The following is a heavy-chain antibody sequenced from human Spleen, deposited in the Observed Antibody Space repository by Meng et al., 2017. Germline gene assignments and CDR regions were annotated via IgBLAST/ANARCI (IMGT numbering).Heavy chain of an antibody. CDR1: GYNFPDSW. CDR2: IDPKSGDT. D-gene: IGHD6-13*01. J-gene: IGHJ4*02. V-gene: IGHV1-2*06. CDR3: VRDEDISAAGKLFGDY. Sequence: QVQLVQSGAEVKKPGASVKVSCKPSGYNFPDSWLHWVRRAPGQGLEWMGRIDPKSGDTHYAQRFQGRVTMTGDTSISTAYMELSGLRSDDTAMYYCVRDEDISAAGKLFGDYWGQGTLVTVSS.